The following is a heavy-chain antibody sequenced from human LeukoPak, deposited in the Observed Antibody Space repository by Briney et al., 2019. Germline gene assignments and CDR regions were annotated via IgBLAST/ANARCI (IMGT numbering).Heavy chain of an antibody. J-gene: IGHJ4*02. CDR3: ARSGGYSSSWSL. CDR2: ISNSGIT. D-gene: IGHD6-13*01. CDR1: GGSISTYY. V-gene: IGHV4-59*12. Sequence: SETLSLTCTVSGGSISTYYWNWIRQPPGKGLEWIGYISNSGITTYNPSLKRRVTISVDSSKSQFSLKLNSVTAADTAVYYCARSGGYSSSWSLWGQGTLVTVSS.